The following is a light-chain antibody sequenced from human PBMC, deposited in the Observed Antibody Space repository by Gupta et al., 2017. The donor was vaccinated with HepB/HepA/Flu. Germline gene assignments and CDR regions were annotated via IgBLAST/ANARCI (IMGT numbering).Light chain of an antibody. CDR1: QSVSSSY. J-gene: IGKJ3*01. Sequence: DIVLTQSPGTLSLSPGERATLSCRASQSVSSSYLAWYQQKPGQAPRLLIYGASSRASGIPDRFSGSGYGTDFALTISRLEPEDFAVYYCQHYGSSSPTFGPGTKVDVK. CDR3: QHYGSSSPT. CDR2: GAS. V-gene: IGKV3-20*01.